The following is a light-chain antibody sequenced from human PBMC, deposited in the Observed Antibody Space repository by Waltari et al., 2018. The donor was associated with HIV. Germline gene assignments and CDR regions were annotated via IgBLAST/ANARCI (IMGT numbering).Light chain of an antibody. CDR2: KAS. CDR3: QQYHSYSFT. CDR1: QPISSW. J-gene: IGKJ3*01. Sequence: DIQMTQSPSTVSASVGDRVTITCRASQPISSWLAWYQQKPGKAPNLLLYKASSLQSGVPSRFSGSGSGTEFTLSINSLQADDFATYYCQQYHSYSFTFGPGTKVDIK. V-gene: IGKV1-5*03.